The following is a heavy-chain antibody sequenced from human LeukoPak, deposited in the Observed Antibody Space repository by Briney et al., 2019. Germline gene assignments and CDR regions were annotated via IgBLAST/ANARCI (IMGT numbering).Heavy chain of an antibody. CDR1: GGSISSYY. CDR2: IYYSGST. D-gene: IGHD6-19*01. J-gene: IGHJ5*02. Sequence: SSETLSLTCTVSGGSISSYYWSWIRQPPGKGLEWIGYIYYSGSTNYNPSLKSRVTISVDTSKNQFSLKLSSVTAAATAVYYCARDYSSGWYWFDPWGQGTLVTVSS. CDR3: ARDYSSGWYWFDP. V-gene: IGHV4-59*01.